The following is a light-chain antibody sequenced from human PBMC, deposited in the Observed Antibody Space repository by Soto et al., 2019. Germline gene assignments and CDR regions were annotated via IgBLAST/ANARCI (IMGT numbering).Light chain of an antibody. CDR2: EVS. CDR3: LSYADTAYV. Sequence: QSALTQPPSASGSPGQSVTISCAGTSSDVGGYNYVSWYQQYPGKVPKLMIYEVSERPSGVPDRFYGSKSGNTAFLTVSGLQSEDEADYYCLSYADTAYVFGTGTKVTVL. V-gene: IGLV2-8*01. J-gene: IGLJ1*01. CDR1: SSDVGGYNY.